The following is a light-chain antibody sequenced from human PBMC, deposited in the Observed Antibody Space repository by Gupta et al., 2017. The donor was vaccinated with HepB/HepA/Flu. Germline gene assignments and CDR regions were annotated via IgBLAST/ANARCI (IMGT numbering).Light chain of an antibody. CDR1: SSDVGGYNY. V-gene: IGLV2-14*03. CDR2: DVT. J-gene: IGLJ2*01. CDR3: SSDTSSSIVV. Sequence: QSALTQPASVSGSPGQSITISCTGTSSDVGGYNYVSWYQQHPGKSPNLMIYDVTKRPAGVSNRFSGSKSGNTASLTISGLQAEDEADYYCSSDTSSSIVVFGGGTKLTVL.